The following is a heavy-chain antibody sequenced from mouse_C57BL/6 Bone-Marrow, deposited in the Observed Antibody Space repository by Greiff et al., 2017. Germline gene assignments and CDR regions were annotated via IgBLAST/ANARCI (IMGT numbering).Heavy chain of an antibody. Sequence: VQRVESGPGLVQPSQSLSITCTVSGFSLTSYGVHWVRQSPGKGLEWLGVIWSGGSTDYTAAFISRLSISKDNSKSQDFVQMNSLQSEDTAIYYGARGMMVTTGAWVAYWGQGTLVTVSA. CDR3: ARGMMVTTGAWVAY. CDR1: GFSLTSYG. V-gene: IGHV2-2*01. J-gene: IGHJ3*01. D-gene: IGHD2-3*01. CDR2: IWSGGST.